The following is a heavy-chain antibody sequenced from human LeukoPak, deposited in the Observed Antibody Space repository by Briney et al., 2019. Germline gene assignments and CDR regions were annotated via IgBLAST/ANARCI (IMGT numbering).Heavy chain of an antibody. Sequence: PGGSLRLSCVASGFTYSTYGMHWVRQAPGKGLEWVAVIWHDGSDKYYPDSVKGRFTISRDNSKNALYLQMNSLRDEDTAVYYCARDRADPYYFDYWGQGTLVTVSS. J-gene: IGHJ4*02. CDR1: GFTYSTYG. V-gene: IGHV3-33*01. D-gene: IGHD6-13*01. CDR3: ARDRADPYYFDY. CDR2: IWHDGSDK.